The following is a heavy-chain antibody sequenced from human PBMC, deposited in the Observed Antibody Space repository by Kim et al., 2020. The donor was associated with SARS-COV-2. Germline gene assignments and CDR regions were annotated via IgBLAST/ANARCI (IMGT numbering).Heavy chain of an antibody. CDR2: FYYTGST. V-gene: IGHV4-59*08. CDR3: ARGHLGGRADY. CDR1: GGSISGYY. J-gene: IGHJ4*02. Sequence: SETLSLTCTVSGGSISGYYWSWIRQPPGKGLEWIGYFYYTGSTNYNHSLKSRVTISVDTSKNQFSLELTSVTAADTAVYYCARGHLGGRADYWGQGTLVTVSS.